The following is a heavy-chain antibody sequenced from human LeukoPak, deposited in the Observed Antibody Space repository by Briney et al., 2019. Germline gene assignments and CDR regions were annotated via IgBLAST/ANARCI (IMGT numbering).Heavy chain of an antibody. CDR1: GYTFSGYW. CDR2: IKQDGSEK. Sequence: GGSLRLSCAASGYTFSGYWMSWVRQAPSKGLEWVANIKQDGSEKYYLDSVKGRLTISRDNAKNSLYLQMNSLGADDTAVYYCARGTGWLDYWGQGTLVTVSS. J-gene: IGHJ4*02. V-gene: IGHV3-7*04. D-gene: IGHD6-19*01. CDR3: ARGTGWLDY.